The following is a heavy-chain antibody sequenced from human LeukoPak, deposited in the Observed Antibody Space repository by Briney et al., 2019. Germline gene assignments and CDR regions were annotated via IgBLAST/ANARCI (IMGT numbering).Heavy chain of an antibody. CDR3: ARDGWYSGYGFDS. Sequence: GGSLRLSCAASGFTFSSYAMSWVRQAPGKGLEWVSAISGSGGSTYYADSVKGRFTISRDNGKNSVYLQMSTRRSEDAAVYYCARDGWYSGYGFDSWGQGTLVTVSS. V-gene: IGHV3-23*01. CDR2: ISGSGGST. D-gene: IGHD5-12*01. J-gene: IGHJ4*02. CDR1: GFTFSSYA.